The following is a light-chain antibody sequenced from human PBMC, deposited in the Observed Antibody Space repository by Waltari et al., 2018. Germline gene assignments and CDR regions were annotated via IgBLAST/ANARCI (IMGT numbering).Light chain of an antibody. CDR3: QQSYSTPPT. Sequence: DIQMTQSPSSLSAYVGDRVSITSRASQSISSDLNWYQQKPGKAPKLLISGTSNLQSGVPSGFSSSGSGTDFTLTINSLQPLDSATYYCQQSYSTPPTFGGGTKVEI. V-gene: IGKV1-39*01. CDR1: QSISSD. CDR2: GTS. J-gene: IGKJ4*01.